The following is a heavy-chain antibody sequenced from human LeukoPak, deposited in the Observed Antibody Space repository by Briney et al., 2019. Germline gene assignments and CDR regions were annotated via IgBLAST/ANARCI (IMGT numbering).Heavy chain of an antibody. CDR1: GFTFSNYA. V-gene: IGHV3-48*03. CDR3: ARDRGREGYISHFDY. CDR2: ISSGGNSI. J-gene: IGHJ4*02. D-gene: IGHD5-24*01. Sequence: PGGSLRLSCAASGFTFSNYAMSWVRQAPGKGLEWVSYISSGGNSIYYADSVKGRFTISRDNAKNSLYLQMSSLRAEDTAVYYCARDRGREGYISHFDYWGQGTLVTVSS.